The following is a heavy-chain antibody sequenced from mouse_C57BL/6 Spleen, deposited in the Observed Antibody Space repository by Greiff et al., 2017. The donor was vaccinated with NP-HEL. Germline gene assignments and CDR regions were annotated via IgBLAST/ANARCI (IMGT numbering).Heavy chain of an antibody. Sequence: VQLQQSGAELVRPGASVTLSCKASGYTFTDYEMHWVKQTPVHGLEWIGAIDPETGGTAYNQKFKGKAILTADKSSRTAYMERHSLTSQDSAVYYCTRSAWFAYWGKGTLVTVSA. CDR3: TRSAWFAY. V-gene: IGHV1-15*01. J-gene: IGHJ3*01. CDR1: GYTFTDYE. CDR2: IDPETGGT.